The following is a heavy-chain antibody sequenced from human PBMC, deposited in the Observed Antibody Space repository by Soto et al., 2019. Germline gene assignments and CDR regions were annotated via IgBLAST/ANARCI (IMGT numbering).Heavy chain of an antibody. J-gene: IGHJ6*04. CDR2: MNTNNGYT. CDR1: GYSMTGYD. Sequence: APVKGSWKTAGYSMTGYDSSRGRHTSKQGLEWVGWMNTNNGYTAYAPKFQGRVTVTRNTSIRTVYMELGSLRSEDTAVYYCAREWSAAGNYYGMDVWGEGPTVTVSS. V-gene: IGHV1-8*01. D-gene: IGHD6-13*01. CDR3: AREWSAAGNYYGMDV.